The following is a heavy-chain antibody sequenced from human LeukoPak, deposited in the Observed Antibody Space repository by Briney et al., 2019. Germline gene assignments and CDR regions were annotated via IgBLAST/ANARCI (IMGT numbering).Heavy chain of an antibody. V-gene: IGHV1-69*01. D-gene: IGHD4-23*01. CDR3: ARDRGNPGGDY. CDR1: RGTFSSYA. CDR2: IIPIFGTA. J-gene: IGHJ4*02. Sequence: SVKVSCKASRGTFSSYAISWVRQAPGQGLEWMGGIIPIFGTANYAQKFQGRVTITADESTSTAYMELSSLRSEDTAMYYCARDRGNPGGDYWGQGTLVTVSS.